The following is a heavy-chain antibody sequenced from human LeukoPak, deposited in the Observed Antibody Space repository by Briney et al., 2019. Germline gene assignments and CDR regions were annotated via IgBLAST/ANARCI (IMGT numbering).Heavy chain of an antibody. Sequence: ASVKVSCKAFGYTFTGYYMHWVRQAPGQGLEWMGRINPNSGGANYAQKFQGRVTMTRDTSISTAYMELSRLRSDDTAVYYCARDYYDSSGYYEGVYWGQGTLVTVSS. CDR2: INPNSGGA. D-gene: IGHD3-22*01. V-gene: IGHV1-2*06. J-gene: IGHJ4*02. CDR3: ARDYYDSSGYYEGVY. CDR1: GYTFTGYY.